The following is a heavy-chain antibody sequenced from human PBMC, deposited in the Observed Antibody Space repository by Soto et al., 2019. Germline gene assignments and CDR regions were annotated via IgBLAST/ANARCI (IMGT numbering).Heavy chain of an antibody. CDR3: ANVPIWCSSTSCYTEGFDY. CDR1: GFTFSDYA. CDR2: ISAGGST. Sequence: EVQLLDSGGGLVQPGGSLRLSCTASGFTFSDYAMSWVRQPPGKGLEWVSVISAGGSTYYADSVKGRFTVSRANSKNTLYLQMNSLRAEDMAVYYCANVPIWCSSTSCYTEGFDYWGQGTLVTVSS. J-gene: IGHJ4*02. V-gene: IGHV3-23*01. D-gene: IGHD2-2*02.